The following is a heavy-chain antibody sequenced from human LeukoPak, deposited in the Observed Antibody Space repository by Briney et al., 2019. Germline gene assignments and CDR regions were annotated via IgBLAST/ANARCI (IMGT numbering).Heavy chain of an antibody. Sequence: GGSLRLSCAASGFTFSSYAMSWVRQAPGKGLEWVSAISGSGGSTYYADSAKGRFTISRDNSKNTLYLQMNSLRAEDTAVYYCAKDRSMYNSSCWGQGTLVTVSS. CDR2: ISGSGGST. CDR3: AKDRSMYNSSC. V-gene: IGHV3-23*01. CDR1: GFTFSSYA. J-gene: IGHJ4*02. D-gene: IGHD6-13*01.